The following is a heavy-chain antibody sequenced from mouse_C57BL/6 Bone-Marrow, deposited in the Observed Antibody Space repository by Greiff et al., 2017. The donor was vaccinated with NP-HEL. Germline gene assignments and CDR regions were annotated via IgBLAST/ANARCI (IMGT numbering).Heavy chain of an antibody. Sequence: EVQLQQSGTVLARPGASVKMSCKTSGYTFTSYWMHWVKQRPGQGLEWIGAIYPGNSDTSYNQKFKGKAKLTAVTSASTAYMELSSLTNEDSAVYYCTRRVYYGSSNYFDYWGQGTTLTVSS. V-gene: IGHV1-5*01. D-gene: IGHD1-1*01. J-gene: IGHJ2*01. CDR2: IYPGNSDT. CDR1: GYTFTSYW. CDR3: TRRVYYGSSNYFDY.